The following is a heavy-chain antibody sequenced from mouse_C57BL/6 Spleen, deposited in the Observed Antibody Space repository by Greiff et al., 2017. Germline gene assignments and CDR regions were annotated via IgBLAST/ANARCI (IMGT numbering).Heavy chain of an antibody. CDR3: ARDYYGSSYWYFDV. CDR1: GYTFTSYW. Sequence: QVQLQQSGAELVKPGASVKMSCKASGYTFTSYWITWVKQRPGHGLEWIGDISPGSGSTNYNEKFKSKATLTVDPSSSTAYMPLSSLTSEDSAVYYCARDYYGSSYWYFDVWGTGTTVTVSS. CDR2: ISPGSGST. J-gene: IGHJ1*03. D-gene: IGHD1-1*01. V-gene: IGHV1-55*01.